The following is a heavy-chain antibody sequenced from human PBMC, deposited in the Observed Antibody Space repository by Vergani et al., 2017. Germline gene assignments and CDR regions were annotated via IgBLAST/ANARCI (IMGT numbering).Heavy chain of an antibody. CDR1: GYSISSGYY. Sequence: QVQLQESGPGLVKPSETLALTCVVSGYSISSGYYWGWIRQPPGKGLEWIGSIHHSGSTYYNPSLKSRVSISVDTSKNQFSLKLSSVTAADTAVYYCARHXYFDSSGYYYNFDYWGQGTLVTVSS. D-gene: IGHD3-22*01. V-gene: IGHV4-38-2*01. CDR3: ARHXYFDSSGYYYNFDY. CDR2: IHHSGST. J-gene: IGHJ4*02.